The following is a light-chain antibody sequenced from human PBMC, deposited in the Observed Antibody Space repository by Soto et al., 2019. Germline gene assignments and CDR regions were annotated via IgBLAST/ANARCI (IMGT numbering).Light chain of an antibody. J-gene: IGKJ4*02. CDR3: PDYSTSAPCT. CDR1: QNIRGNE. CDR2: RGS. Sequence: EVVLTQSPGTLSLSPGERATLSCRASQNIRGNELAWYQQKPGQAPLLLIYRGSSRATGIPDRFSGRGSETDLTLTIHSLEPDDFSVYYSPDYSTSAPCTVGGGTKVEIK. V-gene: IGKV3-20*01.